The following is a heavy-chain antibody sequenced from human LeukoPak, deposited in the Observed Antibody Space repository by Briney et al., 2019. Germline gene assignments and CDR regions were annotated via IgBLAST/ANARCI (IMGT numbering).Heavy chain of an antibody. CDR1: GFTFSSYA. D-gene: IGHD5-18*01. V-gene: IGHV3-23*01. Sequence: GGSLRLSCAASGFTFSSYAMSWVRQAPGKGLEWVSAISGSGGSTYYADSVKGRFTISRDNSKNTLYLQMKSLRAEDTAVYYCAKVSWYRYGYYDYWGQGTLVTVSS. CDR2: ISGSGGST. CDR3: AKVSWYRYGYYDY. J-gene: IGHJ4*02.